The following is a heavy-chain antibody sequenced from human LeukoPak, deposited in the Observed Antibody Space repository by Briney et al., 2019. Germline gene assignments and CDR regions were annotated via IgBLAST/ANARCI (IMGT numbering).Heavy chain of an antibody. J-gene: IGHJ4*02. Sequence: SETLSLTCAVYDGSFSGYYWSWIRQPPGKGLEWIGEINHSGSTNYNPSLKSRVTVSVDTYKNRFSLKLSSVTAADTAVYYCARGPGITAAGNFDYWGQGTLVTVSS. CDR1: DGSFSGYY. D-gene: IGHD6-13*01. CDR3: ARGPGITAAGNFDY. CDR2: INHSGST. V-gene: IGHV4-34*01.